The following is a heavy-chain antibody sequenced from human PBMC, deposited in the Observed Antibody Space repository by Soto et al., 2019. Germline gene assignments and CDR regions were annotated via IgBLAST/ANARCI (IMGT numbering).Heavy chain of an antibody. V-gene: IGHV3-23*01. CDR1: GFTFSSYA. D-gene: IGHD4-17*01. CDR2: ISGSGGSK. J-gene: IGHJ4*02. CDR3: AKGHIRGPYGDNRDY. Sequence: GGSLRLSCAASGFTFSSYAMSWVRQAPGKGLEWVSAISGSGGSKYYADSVKGRFTISRDNSKNTLYLQMNSLRAEDTAVYYCAKGHIRGPYGDNRDYWGQGTLVTVSS.